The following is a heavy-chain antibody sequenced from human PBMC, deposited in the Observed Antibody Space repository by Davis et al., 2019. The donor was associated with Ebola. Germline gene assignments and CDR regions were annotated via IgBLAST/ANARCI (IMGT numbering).Heavy chain of an antibody. CDR1: GGSISSYY. CDR3: ARGRGSNYYYYGMDV. Sequence: SETLSLTCTVSGGSISSYYWSWIRQPPGKGLEWIGYIYYSGSTNYNPSLKSRVTISVDTSKNQFSLKLSSVTAADTAVYYCARGRGSNYYYYGMDVWGKGTTVTVSS. D-gene: IGHD3-10*01. J-gene: IGHJ6*04. V-gene: IGHV4-59*12. CDR2: IYYSGST.